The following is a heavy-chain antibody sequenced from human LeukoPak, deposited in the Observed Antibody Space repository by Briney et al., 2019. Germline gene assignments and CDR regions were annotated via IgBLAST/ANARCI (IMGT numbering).Heavy chain of an antibody. J-gene: IGHJ4*02. CDR3: ARESLGVGIAAAGIGY. D-gene: IGHD6-13*01. CDR2: ISYDGSNK. Sequence: GGSLRLSCAASGVTFSSYAMHCVRQAPGKGLEWVAVISYDGSNKYYTDSVKGRFTISRDNSKTTLYLQMNSLRDEDTAVYYCARESLGVGIAAAGIGYWGQGTLVTVSS. CDR1: GVTFSSYA. V-gene: IGHV3-30*04.